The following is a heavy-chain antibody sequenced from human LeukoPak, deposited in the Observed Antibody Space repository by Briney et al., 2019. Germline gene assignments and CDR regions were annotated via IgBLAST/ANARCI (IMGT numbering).Heavy chain of an antibody. Sequence: GRSLRLSCAASGFTFSSYAMHWVRQAPGKGLEWVAVISYDGSNKYYADSVKGRFTISRDNSRNTLYLQMNSLRAEDTAVYYCARDRTNNDYGGLDYWGQGTLVTVSS. CDR2: ISYDGSNK. CDR1: GFTFSSYA. V-gene: IGHV3-30-3*01. D-gene: IGHD4-17*01. CDR3: ARDRTNNDYGGLDY. J-gene: IGHJ4*02.